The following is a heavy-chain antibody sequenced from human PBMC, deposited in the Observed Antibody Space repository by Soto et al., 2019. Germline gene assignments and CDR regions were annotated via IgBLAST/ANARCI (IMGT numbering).Heavy chain of an antibody. Sequence: QVQLQESGPGLVKPSETLSLTCSVSGGSISSNYWSWIWQPPGKGLEWIGYIYYSGSTNYNPSLKSRVTISVDTSKNQFSLKLSSVTAADTAVYYCARGYYGSGGWRYYFDYWGQGTLVTVSS. CDR3: ARGYYGSGGWRYYFDY. D-gene: IGHD3-10*01. CDR1: GGSISSNY. J-gene: IGHJ4*02. V-gene: IGHV4-59*01. CDR2: IYYSGST.